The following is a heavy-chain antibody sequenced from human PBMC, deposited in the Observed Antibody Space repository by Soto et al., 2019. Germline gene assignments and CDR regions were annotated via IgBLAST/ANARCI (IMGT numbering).Heavy chain of an antibody. Sequence: GGSLRLSCVTSAFSLTSCSMSWVRQTPGKGLERVSGLSRSGGATYYADSVKGRFTITRDTSTNTLYLQMSNLRAEDTAIYYCAKGDMATIRNSFAPWGQGTLVTVSS. D-gene: IGHD5-12*01. CDR3: AKGDMATIRNSFAP. CDR2: LSRSGGAT. V-gene: IGHV3-23*01. J-gene: IGHJ5*02. CDR1: AFSLTSCS.